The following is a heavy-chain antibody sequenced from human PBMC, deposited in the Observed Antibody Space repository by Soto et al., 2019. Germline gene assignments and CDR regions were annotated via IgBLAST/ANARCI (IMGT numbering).Heavy chain of an antibody. CDR3: ARVLDYGDAFDI. D-gene: IGHD4-17*01. CDR1: GFTFSSYW. Sequence: GGSLRLSCAASGFTFSSYWMSWVRQAPGKGLEWVADIKQDGSEKYYVDSVKGRFTITRDNAKNSLYLQMNSLRAEDTAVYYFARVLDYGDAFDIWGQGTMVTVSS. CDR2: IKQDGSEK. V-gene: IGHV3-7*01. J-gene: IGHJ3*02.